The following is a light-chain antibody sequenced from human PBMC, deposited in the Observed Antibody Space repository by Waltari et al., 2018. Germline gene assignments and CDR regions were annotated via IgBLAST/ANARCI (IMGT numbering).Light chain of an antibody. J-gene: IGLJ3*02. CDR2: EVS. CDR3: NSYTSTSTRVV. V-gene: IGLV2-14*01. CDR1: SNDVVPSNY. Sequence: QSALTQPASVSGSPGQSITISCTGTSNDVVPSNYVSWYQQHPGKAPKLMIYEVSNRPSGVSSRFSGSKSGNTASLTISGLQAEDEADYYCNSYTSTSTRVVFGGGTKLTVL.